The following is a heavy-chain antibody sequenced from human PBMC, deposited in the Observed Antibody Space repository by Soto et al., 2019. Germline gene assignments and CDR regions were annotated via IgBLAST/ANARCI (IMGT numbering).Heavy chain of an antibody. CDR2: IWYDGSNQ. Sequence: QVQLVESGGGVVQPGRSLRLSCTASGFTFSNYAMHWVRQAPGQGLEWVGIIWYDGSNQFYADSVKGRFTISRDNSKNSLYLQMNNLRAEDTAVYYCARDLADYWGQGTLVTVSS. V-gene: IGHV3-33*01. J-gene: IGHJ4*02. CDR3: ARDLADY. CDR1: GFTFSNYA.